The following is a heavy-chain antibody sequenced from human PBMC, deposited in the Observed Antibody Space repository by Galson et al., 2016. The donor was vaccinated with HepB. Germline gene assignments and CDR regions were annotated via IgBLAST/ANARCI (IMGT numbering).Heavy chain of an antibody. Sequence: SVKVSCKASGYTFTDYYMHWVRQAPGQGLEWLGQINPNSGGTDYARRFQGRVTMTRDTSITTAYMELNRLRSDDTAVYYCARERRGNSYGLDVWGQGTTVTVSS. J-gene: IGHJ6*02. CDR1: GYTFTDYY. V-gene: IGHV1-2*06. CDR3: ARERRGNSYGLDV. CDR2: INPNSGGT.